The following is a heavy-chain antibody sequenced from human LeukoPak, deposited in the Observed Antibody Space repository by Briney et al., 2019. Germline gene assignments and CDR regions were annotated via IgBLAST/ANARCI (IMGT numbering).Heavy chain of an antibody. V-gene: IGHV1-8*01. CDR2: LNPNSGNT. J-gene: IGHJ6*02. CDR3: ARGLWQDLTGYYPLYYYYGMDV. Sequence: ASVKVSCKASGYTFTSYDINWVRQATGQGLEWMGWLNPNSGNTGYAQKFQGRVTMTRNTSISTAYMELSSLRSEDTAVYYCARGLWQDLTGYYPLYYYYGMDVWGQGTTVTVSS. CDR1: GYTFTSYD. D-gene: IGHD3-9*01.